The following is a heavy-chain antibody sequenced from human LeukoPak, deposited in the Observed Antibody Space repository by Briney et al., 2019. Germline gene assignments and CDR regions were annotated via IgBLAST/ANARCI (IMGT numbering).Heavy chain of an antibody. V-gene: IGHV4-59*11. CDR3: ARGRYCSADICSGGDAFDI. D-gene: IGHD2-15*01. J-gene: IGHJ3*02. CDR1: GGSISSHY. Sequence: SETLSLTCTVSGGSISSHYWSWIRQPPGKGLERIGYIYYSGSTNYNPSLKSRVTMSVDTSKNQFSLKLSSVTAADTAVYYCARGRYCSADICSGGDAFDIWGQGTMVSVSS. CDR2: IYYSGST.